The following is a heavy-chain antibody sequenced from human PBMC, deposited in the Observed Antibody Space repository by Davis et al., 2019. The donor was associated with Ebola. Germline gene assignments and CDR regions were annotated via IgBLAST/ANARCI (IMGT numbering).Heavy chain of an antibody. CDR3: AAYIAVAGNWFDP. Sequence: GESLKISCAASGFTFSSYWMSWVRQAPGKGLEWVANIKQDGSEKYYVDSVKGRFTISRDSAKNSLYLQMNSLRAEDTAVYYCAAYIAVAGNWFDPWGQGTLVTVSS. CDR1: GFTFSSYW. V-gene: IGHV3-7*01. CDR2: IKQDGSEK. D-gene: IGHD6-19*01. J-gene: IGHJ5*02.